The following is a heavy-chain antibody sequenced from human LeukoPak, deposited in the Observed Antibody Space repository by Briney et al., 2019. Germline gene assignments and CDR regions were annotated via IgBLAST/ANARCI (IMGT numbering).Heavy chain of an antibody. CDR1: GYTFTSYD. D-gene: IGHD3-9*01. V-gene: IGHV1-8*01. Sequence: ASVKVSCKASGYTFTSYDINWVRQATGQGLEWMGWMNPNSGNTGYAQKFQGRVTMTRNTSISTAYMELSSLRSDDTAVYYCARILLRYFDWLSASSDYWGQGTLVTVSS. J-gene: IGHJ4*02. CDR2: MNPNSGNT. CDR3: ARILLRYFDWLSASSDY.